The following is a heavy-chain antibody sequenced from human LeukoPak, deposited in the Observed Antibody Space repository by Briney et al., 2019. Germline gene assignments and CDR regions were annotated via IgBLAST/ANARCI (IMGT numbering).Heavy chain of an antibody. CDR1: GFNVSSSY. J-gene: IGHJ4*02. CDR2: SYSGGST. D-gene: IGHD3-10*01. V-gene: IGHV3-53*01. Sequence: GGSLRLSCAASGFNVSSSYMAWVRQAPGKGLEWVSISYSGGSTFYADSVMGRFVISKDSSKNTLFLQMNSLRPDDTAFYYCARRRSRGPIDYWGRGTLVTVSS. CDR3: ARRRSRGPIDY.